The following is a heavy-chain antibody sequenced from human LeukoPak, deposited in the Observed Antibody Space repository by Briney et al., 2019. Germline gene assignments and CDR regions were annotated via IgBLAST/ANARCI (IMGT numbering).Heavy chain of an antibody. D-gene: IGHD1-26*01. Sequence: GGSLRLSCAASGFTFSSYWMSWVRQAPGKGLDWVSIIYSGGTTYYADSVKGRFTISRDNSKNTLYLQMNSLRAEDTAVYYCAREWGFDIWGQGTMVTVSS. J-gene: IGHJ3*02. CDR3: AREWGFDI. CDR1: GFTFSSYW. CDR2: IYSGGTT. V-gene: IGHV3-53*05.